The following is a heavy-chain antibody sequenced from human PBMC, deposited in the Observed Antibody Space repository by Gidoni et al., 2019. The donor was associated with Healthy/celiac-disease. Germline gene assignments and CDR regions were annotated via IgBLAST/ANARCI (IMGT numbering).Heavy chain of an antibody. Sequence: QVQLVQSGAEVKKPGASVKVSCKAYGYTFTGYYMHWLRQAPGQGLEWMGWINPNSGGTNYAQKFQGRVTTTRDTSISTAYMELSRLRSDDTAVYYCARSPPEQDYFDYWGQGTLVTVSS. CDR2: INPNSGGT. CDR1: GYTFTGYY. V-gene: IGHV1-2*02. J-gene: IGHJ4*02. CDR3: ARSPPEQDYFDY.